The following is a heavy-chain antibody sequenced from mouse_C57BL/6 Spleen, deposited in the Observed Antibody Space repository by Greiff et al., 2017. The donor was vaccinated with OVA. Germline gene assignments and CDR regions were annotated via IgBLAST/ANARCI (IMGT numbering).Heavy chain of an antibody. CDR3: AREGLPYWYFDV. CDR2: INPYNGGT. V-gene: IGHV1-19*01. CDR1: GYTFTDYY. D-gene: IGHD3-1*01. J-gene: IGHJ1*03. Sequence: VQLQQSGPVLVKPGASVKMSCKASGYTFTDYYMNWVKQSHGKSLEWIGVINPYNGGTSYNQKFKGKATLTVDKSSSTAYMELNSLTSEDSAVYYCAREGLPYWYFDVWGTGTTVTVSS.